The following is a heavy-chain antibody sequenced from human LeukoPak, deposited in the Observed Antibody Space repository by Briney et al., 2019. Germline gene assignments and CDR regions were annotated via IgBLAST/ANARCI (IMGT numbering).Heavy chain of an antibody. CDR2: ISAYNGNT. D-gene: IGHD6-19*01. CDR3: AREVAGRPHPPTN. J-gene: IGHJ4*02. V-gene: IGHV1-18*01. CDR1: GYTFTSYG. Sequence: ASVKASCKASGYTFTSYGISRVRQAPGQGLEWMGWISAYNGNTNYAQKLQGRVTMTTDTSTSTAYMELRSLRSDDTAVYYCAREVAGRPHPPTNWGQGTLVTVSS.